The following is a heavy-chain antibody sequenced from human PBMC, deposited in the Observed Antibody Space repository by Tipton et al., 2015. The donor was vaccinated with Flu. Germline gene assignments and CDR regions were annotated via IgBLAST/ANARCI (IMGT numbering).Heavy chain of an antibody. CDR2: IRNKANNYAT. D-gene: IGHD4-11*01. J-gene: IGHJ6*02. Sequence: SLRLSCAASGFTFSGAAMHWVRQVSGKGLEWVGRIRNKANNYATAYAASVKGRFTISRDDSKSTSYLQMDSLKNEDTAVYYCTRLQGYYYGMDVWGQGTTVTVSS. CDR3: TRLQGYYYGMDV. CDR1: GFTFSGAA. V-gene: IGHV3-73*01.